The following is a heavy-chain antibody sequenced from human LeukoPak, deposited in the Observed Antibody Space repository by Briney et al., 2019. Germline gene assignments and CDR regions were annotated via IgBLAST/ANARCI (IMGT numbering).Heavy chain of an antibody. CDR3: ARGAQWELRGGPLQHLDY. CDR2: IIPILGIA. J-gene: IGHJ4*02. D-gene: IGHD1-26*01. CDR1: VRTFSSYA. Sequence: SVNVSCKASVRTFSSYAIRWMRQAPGQGLEWMGRIIPILGIANYAQKFHGRVTIPADKSTSTAYMEPSSLRSEGTAVYYCARGAQWELRGGPLQHLDYWGQGTLVTVSS. V-gene: IGHV1-69*04.